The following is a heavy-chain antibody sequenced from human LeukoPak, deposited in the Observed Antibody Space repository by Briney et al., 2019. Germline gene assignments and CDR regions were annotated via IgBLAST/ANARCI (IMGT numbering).Heavy chain of an antibody. D-gene: IGHD5-18*01. J-gene: IGHJ4*02. CDR1: GGSISSSSYY. Sequence: SETLSLTCTVSGGSISSSSYYWGWIRQPPGKGLEWIGSIYYSGSTYYNPSLKSRVTISVDTSKNQFSLKLSSVTAADTAMYYCAKDAYSGFSSSYNMDSWGQGTLVTVSS. V-gene: IGHV4-39*07. CDR3: AKDAYSGFSSSYNMDS. CDR2: IYYSGST.